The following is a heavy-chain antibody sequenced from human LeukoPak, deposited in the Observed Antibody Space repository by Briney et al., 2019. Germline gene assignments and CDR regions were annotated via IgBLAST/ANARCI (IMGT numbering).Heavy chain of an antibody. CDR3: ARVGDHFHWYLDL. J-gene: IGHJ2*01. CDR2: LYSGSDT. Sequence: GGPLRLSCAASGFIVSTNYMNWVRQATGKGLEGVSILYSGSDTYYADSVKGRFTISRDSSKNILSLQMNNLRAEDTAVYYCARVGDHFHWYLDLWGRGTLVTVSS. CDR1: GFIVSTNY. V-gene: IGHV3-53*01. D-gene: IGHD3-10*01.